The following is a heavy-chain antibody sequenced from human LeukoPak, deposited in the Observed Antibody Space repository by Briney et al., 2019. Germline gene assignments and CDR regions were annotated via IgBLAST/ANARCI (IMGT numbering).Heavy chain of an antibody. CDR3: ARLGGSYYTY. CDR1: GFAFSSYW. D-gene: IGHD1-26*01. CDR2: IKQDGGEK. Sequence: GGSLRLSCVASGFAFSSYWMSWVRQAPGKGLEWVANIKQDGGEKYYVDSVKGRFTISRDNAKNPLFLQMNSLRVEDTAVYYCARLGGSYYTYWGQGTLVTVSS. J-gene: IGHJ4*02. V-gene: IGHV3-7*01.